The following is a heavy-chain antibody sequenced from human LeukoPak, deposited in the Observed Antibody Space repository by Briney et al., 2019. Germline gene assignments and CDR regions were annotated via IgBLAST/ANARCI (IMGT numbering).Heavy chain of an antibody. CDR2: INPNSGGT. J-gene: IGHJ4*02. CDR1: GYTFIGYY. CDR3: ARGKTMVYCGGDCYRFDN. V-gene: IGHV1-2*02. D-gene: IGHD2-21*02. Sequence: ASVTVSFKASGYTFIGYYMHWVRQAPGQGLEWVGWINPNSGGTNYAQKFQGRVTMTRDTSISTAYMELSRLLSGDTAVYYCARGKTMVYCGGDCYRFDNWGQGTLVTVSS.